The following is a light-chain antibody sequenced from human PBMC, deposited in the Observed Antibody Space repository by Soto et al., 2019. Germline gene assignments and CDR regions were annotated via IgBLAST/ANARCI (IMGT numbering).Light chain of an antibody. CDR3: QHGYSTPLT. J-gene: IGKJ4*02. V-gene: IGKV1-39*01. CDR1: QSISTY. CDR2: AAS. Sequence: DIQMTQSPSSLSASVADRVTITCRASQSISTYLHWYQQKPGKAPNLLIYAASTLQSGVPSRFSGSGSGTDFTLTISSLQPEDFATYFCQHGYSTPLTFGGGTKVDIK.